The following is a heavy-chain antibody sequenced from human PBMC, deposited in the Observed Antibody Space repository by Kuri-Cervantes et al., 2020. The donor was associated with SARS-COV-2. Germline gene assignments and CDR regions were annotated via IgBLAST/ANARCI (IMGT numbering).Heavy chain of an antibody. CDR2: FDPEDGET. V-gene: IGHV1-24*01. CDR1: GYTLTELS. CDR3: ATGVPTRLFGAERKNDAFDI. D-gene: IGHD2-21*01. J-gene: IGHJ3*02. Sequence: ASVKGSCKVSGYTLTELSMHWVRQAPGKGLEWMGGFDPEDGETIYAQMFQGRVTMTEDTSTDTAHMELSSLGSEDTAVYYCATGVPTRLFGAERKNDAFDIWGQGTTVTVSS.